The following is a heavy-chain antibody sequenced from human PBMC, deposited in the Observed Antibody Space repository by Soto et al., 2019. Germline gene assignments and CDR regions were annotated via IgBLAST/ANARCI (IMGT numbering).Heavy chain of an antibody. J-gene: IGHJ6*02. D-gene: IGHD3-3*01. V-gene: IGHV5-10-1*01. CDR2: IDPSDSYT. CDR1: GYSFTSYW. Sequence: GESLKISCKGSGYSFTSYWISWVRQMPGKGLEWMGRIDPSDSYTNYSPSFQGHVTISADKSISTAYLQWSSLKASDTAMYYCARHGSSPYYDFWSGYYRERYYYGMDVWGQGTTVTV. CDR3: ARHGSSPYYDFWSGYYRERYYYGMDV.